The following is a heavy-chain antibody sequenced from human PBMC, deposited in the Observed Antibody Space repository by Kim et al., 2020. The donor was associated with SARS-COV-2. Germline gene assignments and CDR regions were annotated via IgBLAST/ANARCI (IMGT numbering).Heavy chain of an antibody. CDR3: VSDLDWILHDY. Sequence: GGSLRLSCAASGFTFSNYWMHWVRQAPGKGLVWVSRIKYDGSTTIYAGSVRGRFTISRDNAKSTLYLQMNSLRAEDTAVYYCVSDLDWILHDYWGQGTLVTVSS. V-gene: IGHV3-74*01. CDR2: IKYDGSTT. CDR1: GFTFSNYW. J-gene: IGHJ4*02. D-gene: IGHD3-3*01.